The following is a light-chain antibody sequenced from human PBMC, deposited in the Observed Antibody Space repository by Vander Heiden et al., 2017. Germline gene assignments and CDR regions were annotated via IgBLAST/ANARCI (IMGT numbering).Light chain of an antibody. J-gene: IGKJ4*01. V-gene: IGKV3-20*01. CDR1: SSVSSSY. Sequence: TVLTQPPGSLSSSPGESATLSCSASSSVSSSYLAWYQQKPGQAPRLLIYGASSRATGIPDRFSGSGSGTDFTLTISRLEPEDFAVYYCQQDGSSPLTFGGGTKVEIK. CDR3: QQDGSSPLT. CDR2: GAS.